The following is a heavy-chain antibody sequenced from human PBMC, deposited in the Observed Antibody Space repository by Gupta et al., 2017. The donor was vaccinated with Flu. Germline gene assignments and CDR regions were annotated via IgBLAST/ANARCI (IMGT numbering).Heavy chain of an antibody. V-gene: IGHV3-23*01. CDR3: AKIKDGSYDTDPLDV. D-gene: IGHD3-10*01. CDR2: VRRGGENT. J-gene: IGHJ3*01. CDR1: GFPLSPFA. Sequence: EVQLLESGGGLVQPGGSLRPSCEASGFPLSPFAINWVPLAPGEGLGWGAAVRRGGENTYYADSVEGRFTISRDNTKDTLFLEMTTVRPNDTAIDYYAKIKDGSYDTDPLDVWGQGARGSVSS.